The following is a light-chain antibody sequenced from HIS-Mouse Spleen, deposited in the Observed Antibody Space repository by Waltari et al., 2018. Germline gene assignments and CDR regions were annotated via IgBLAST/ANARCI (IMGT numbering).Light chain of an antibody. V-gene: IGLV2-23*01. CDR3: CSYAGSSTVV. Sequence: QSALTQPASVSGSPGQSITISCTGTSSAVGSYNLFSWYQQHPGKAPKLMIYEGSTRPSGVSNRFSGSKSGNTASLTISGLQAEDEADYYCCSYAGSSTVVFGGGAKLTVL. CDR1: SSAVGSYNL. CDR2: EGS. J-gene: IGLJ2*01.